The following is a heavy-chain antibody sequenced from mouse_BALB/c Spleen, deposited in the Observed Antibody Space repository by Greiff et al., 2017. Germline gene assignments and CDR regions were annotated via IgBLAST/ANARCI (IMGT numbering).Heavy chain of an antibody. J-gene: IGHJ4*01. Sequence: EVKVEESGGGLVQPGGSMKLSCVASGFTFSNYWMNWVRQSPEKGLEWVAEIRLKSNNYATHYAESVKGRFTISRDDSKSSVYLQMNNLRAEDTGIYYCTRLGLYAMDYWGQGTSVTVSS. CDR1: GFTFSNYW. CDR2: IRLKSNNYAT. CDR3: TRLGLYAMDY. V-gene: IGHV6-6*02.